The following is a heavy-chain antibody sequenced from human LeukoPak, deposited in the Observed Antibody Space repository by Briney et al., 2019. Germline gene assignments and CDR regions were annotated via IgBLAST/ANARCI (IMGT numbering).Heavy chain of an antibody. Sequence: GRSLRLSCAASGFTLSTYAMTWVRQAPGKGLQWVSGITASGATTYYADSVKGRFTISRDNSKNTLYLQMNSQRAEDTAVYYCAKDADDYLSYFDYWGQGTLVTVSS. CDR2: ITASGATT. CDR3: AKDADDYLSYFDY. D-gene: IGHD4-11*01. J-gene: IGHJ4*02. CDR1: GFTLSTYA. V-gene: IGHV3-23*01.